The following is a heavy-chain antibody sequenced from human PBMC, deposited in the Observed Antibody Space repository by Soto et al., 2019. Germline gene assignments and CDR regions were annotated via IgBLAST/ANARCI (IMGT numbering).Heavy chain of an antibody. Sequence: LGLSCAASGFTFSGYAMGWVRQAPGKGLEWVSVISDSGHSTYYADSVKGRFTISRDNSMNTMYLQMNSLRAEDTAVYYCAKARTSGRYYYVEAFDVWGRGTMVTVSS. D-gene: IGHD3-22*01. CDR3: AKARTSGRYYYVEAFDV. J-gene: IGHJ3*01. CDR1: GFTFSGYA. V-gene: IGHV3-23*01. CDR2: ISDSGHST.